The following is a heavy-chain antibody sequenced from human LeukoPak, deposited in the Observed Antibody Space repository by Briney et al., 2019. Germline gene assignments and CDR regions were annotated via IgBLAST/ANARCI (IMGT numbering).Heavy chain of an antibody. D-gene: IGHD6-13*01. Sequence: GGSLRLSCAASGFTFSSYGMHWFRQAPGKGLEWVAFIRYDGSNKYYADSVKGRFTISRDNSKNTLYLQMNSLRAEDTAVYYCAKDLEGAAASFDYWGQGTLVTVSS. CDR1: GFTFSSYG. V-gene: IGHV3-30*02. J-gene: IGHJ4*02. CDR3: AKDLEGAAASFDY. CDR2: IRYDGSNK.